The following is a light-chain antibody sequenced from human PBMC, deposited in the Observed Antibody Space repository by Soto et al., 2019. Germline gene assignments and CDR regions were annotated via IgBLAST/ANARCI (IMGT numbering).Light chain of an antibody. CDR2: EVS. CDR1: SSDVGGYNL. CDR3: CSHTSNTALNWV. J-gene: IGLJ3*02. Sequence: QSALTQPASVSGSPGQSIAISCTGTSSDVGGYNLVSWYQHHPGKAPKLIIYEVSNRPSGVSDRFSGAKSSNTASLTISGLQPEDEGDYYCCSHTSNTALNWVFGGGTKLTVL. V-gene: IGLV2-14*01.